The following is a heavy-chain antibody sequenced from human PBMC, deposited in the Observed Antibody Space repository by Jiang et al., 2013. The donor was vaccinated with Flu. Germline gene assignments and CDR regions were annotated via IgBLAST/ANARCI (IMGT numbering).Heavy chain of an antibody. J-gene: IGHJ6*03. V-gene: IGHV1-69*01. CDR2: IPIFGTA. Sequence: IPIFGTANYAQKFQGRVTITADESTSTAYMELSSLRSEDTAVYYCARRPQRFGELPPTNFYMDVWGKGTTVTVSS. D-gene: IGHD3-10*01. CDR3: ARRPQRFGELPPTNFYMDV.